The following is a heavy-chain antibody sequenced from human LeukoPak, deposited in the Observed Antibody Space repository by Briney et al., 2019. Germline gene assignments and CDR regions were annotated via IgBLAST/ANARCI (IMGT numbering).Heavy chain of an antibody. Sequence: ASMKVSWKASGYTFTSYRISCVRQLPYQGLEWMTWISDYNGNTHYAQKLQRSVTITTDTSTITAYMELRSLRSDDTPVYYYATEGSGYYYLNYWGHGTLVTVCS. D-gene: IGHD3-22*01. V-gene: IGHV1-18*01. CDR2: ISDYNGNT. CDR1: GYTFTSYR. CDR3: ATEGSGYYYLNY. J-gene: IGHJ4*01.